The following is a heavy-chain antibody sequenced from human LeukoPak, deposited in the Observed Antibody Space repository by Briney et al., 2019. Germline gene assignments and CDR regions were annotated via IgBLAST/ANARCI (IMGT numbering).Heavy chain of an antibody. CDR2: IYHSGST. D-gene: IGHD6-13*01. CDR1: GYSISSGYY. Sequence: SETLSLTCTVSGYSISSGYYWGWIRQPPGKGLEWIGSIYHSGSTYYNPSLKSRVTISVDTSKNQFSLKLSSVTAADTAVYYCARDSRIAAADLNYYYYYYYMDVWGKGTTVTISS. CDR3: ARDSRIAAADLNYYYYYYYMDV. J-gene: IGHJ6*03. V-gene: IGHV4-38-2*02.